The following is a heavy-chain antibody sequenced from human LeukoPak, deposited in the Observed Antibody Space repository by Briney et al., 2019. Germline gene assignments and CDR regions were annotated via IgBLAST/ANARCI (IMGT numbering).Heavy chain of an antibody. V-gene: IGHV1-69*01. CDR3: ARILSSSWYEYFHH. CDR1: GGTFSNYA. CDR2: IIPIFGTA. Sequence: SVKVSCKASGGTFSNYAISWVRQAPGQGLEWMGAIIPIFGTANYAQKFQGRVTVTADESTSTAYMELSSLRSEDTAVYYCARILSSSWYEYFHHWGQGTLVTVSS. J-gene: IGHJ1*01. D-gene: IGHD6-19*01.